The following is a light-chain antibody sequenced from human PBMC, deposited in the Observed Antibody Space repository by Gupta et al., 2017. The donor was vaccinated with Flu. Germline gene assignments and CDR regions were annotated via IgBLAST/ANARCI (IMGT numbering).Light chain of an antibody. V-gene: IGLV1-47*02. Sequence: QSTLTQPQSASGALGQRVTISCSGTKSNVGSNYVYWYKVIPQTAPKLLIYNTILRASEASDRLSSATSCASASPVTSGLRSEDEGDDYWSTSDDSLSGHWIFGGGTKLTVL. J-gene: IGLJ3*02. CDR2: NTI. CDR1: KSNVGSNY. CDR3: STSDDSLSGHWI.